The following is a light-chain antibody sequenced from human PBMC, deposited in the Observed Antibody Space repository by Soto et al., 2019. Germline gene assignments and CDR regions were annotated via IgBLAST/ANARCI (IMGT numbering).Light chain of an antibody. CDR3: AAWDDSLSGVV. CDR1: SSNIGSNY. V-gene: IGLV1-47*01. J-gene: IGLJ2*01. Sequence: QAVVTQPPSASGTPGQRVTISCSGSSSNIGSNYVYWYRQLPGTAPKLLIYRNNQRPSGVPDRFSGSKTGTSAPLAISGLRSEDEADYYCAAWDDSLSGVVFGGGTKLTVL. CDR2: RNN.